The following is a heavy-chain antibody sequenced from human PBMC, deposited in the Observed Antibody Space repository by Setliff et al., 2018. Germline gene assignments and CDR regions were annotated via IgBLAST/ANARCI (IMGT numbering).Heavy chain of an antibody. CDR3: RFWSYVYKNDY. J-gene: IGHJ4*02. CDR1: GDPIDSYY. Sequence: SETLSLTCSVSGDPIDSYYWSWVRQSAGRGLEWIAEINPSGTTNYIPSLKSRLTISVDTSKRQFSLKLNSVTAADTAVYYCRFWSYVYKNDYWAQGTLVTVSS. D-gene: IGHD3-16*01. V-gene: IGHV4-4*07. CDR2: INPSGTT.